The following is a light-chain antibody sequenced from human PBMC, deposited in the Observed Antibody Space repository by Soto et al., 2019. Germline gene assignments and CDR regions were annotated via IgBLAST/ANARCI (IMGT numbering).Light chain of an antibody. V-gene: IGKV3-11*01. CDR3: QQRSSWPPL. CDR1: QGIGSY. J-gene: IGKJ5*01. Sequence: EIVLTQSPATLSLYPGERATLSCRASQGIGSYLVWYQQKPGQAPRLLIHGASNRATGIPARFSGSGSGTDFTLTISSLEPEDFAVYYCQQRSSWPPLFGQGTRLEIK. CDR2: GAS.